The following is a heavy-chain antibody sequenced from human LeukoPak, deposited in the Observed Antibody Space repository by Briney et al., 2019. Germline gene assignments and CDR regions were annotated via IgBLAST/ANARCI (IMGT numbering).Heavy chain of an antibody. D-gene: IGHD3-10*01. J-gene: IGHJ4*02. CDR1: GFIFNNAW. Sequence: GGSLRLSCAASGFIFNNAWMSWVRLAPGEGLEWVGRIKNKPDGGTTDYAAPVKGRFTISRDDSKNTLYLQMNSLRTEDPAVYYCTTSGTPFQYWGEGTLVPVSS. CDR3: TTSGTPFQY. CDR2: IKNKPDGGTT. V-gene: IGHV3-15*01.